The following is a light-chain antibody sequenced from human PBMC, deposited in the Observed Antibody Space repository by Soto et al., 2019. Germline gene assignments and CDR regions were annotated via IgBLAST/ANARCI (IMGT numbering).Light chain of an antibody. Sequence: QLVLTQSPSASASLGASVKLTCTLSSGHSSYAIAWHQQQPEKGPRYLMKLNSDGSHSKGDAIPDRFSGSSSGAERYLTISSLQSEDEADYYCQTWGTGIQVFGGGTKVTVL. CDR3: QTWGTGIQV. CDR2: LNSDGSH. V-gene: IGLV4-69*01. J-gene: IGLJ2*01. CDR1: SGHSSYA.